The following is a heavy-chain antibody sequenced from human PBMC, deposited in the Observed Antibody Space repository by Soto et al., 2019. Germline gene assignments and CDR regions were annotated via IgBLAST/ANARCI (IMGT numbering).Heavy chain of an antibody. D-gene: IGHD3-16*01. CDR2: IYTSGST. V-gene: IGHV4-4*07. Sequence: PSETLSLTCTVSGGSISSYYWSWIRQPAGKGLEWIGRIYTSGSTNYNPSLKSRVTMSVDTSKNQFSLKLSSVTAADTAVYYCASSFRLGDDYSYYGMDVWGQGTSVTVSS. CDR3: ASSFRLGDDYSYYGMDV. J-gene: IGHJ6*02. CDR1: GGSISSYY.